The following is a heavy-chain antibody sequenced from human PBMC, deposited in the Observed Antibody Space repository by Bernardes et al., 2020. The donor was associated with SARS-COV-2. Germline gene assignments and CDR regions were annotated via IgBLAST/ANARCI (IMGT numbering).Heavy chain of an antibody. Sequence: GGSLRLSCSASGFTFSAYSMNWVRQAPGKGLEWVSYISSTSTTISYTDPVKGRFTISRDNAKNSLYLQMNSLRDEDTAVYYWACYNGRYWGQGTLVTVSS. V-gene: IGHV3-48*02. CDR1: GFTFSAYS. CDR3: ACYNGRY. CDR2: ISSTSTTI. J-gene: IGHJ4*02. D-gene: IGHD3-10*01.